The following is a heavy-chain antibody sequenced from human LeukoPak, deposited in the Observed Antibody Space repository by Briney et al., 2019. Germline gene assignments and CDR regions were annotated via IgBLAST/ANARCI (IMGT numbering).Heavy chain of an antibody. CDR2: VNWYSGSV. J-gene: IGHJ4*02. Sequence: LTGGSPRLSCAASGFTFDDYAMHWVRQAPGKGLEWVSGVNWYSGSVGYADSVKGRFTISRDNTKNSLYLQMNSQRAEGTALYYCAKDHTRWPYYFDYWGQGTLVTVSS. CDR3: AKDHTRWPYYFDY. CDR1: GFTFDDYA. D-gene: IGHD4-23*01. V-gene: IGHV3-9*01.